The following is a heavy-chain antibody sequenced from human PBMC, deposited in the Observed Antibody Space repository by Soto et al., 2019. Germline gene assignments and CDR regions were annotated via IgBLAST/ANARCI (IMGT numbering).Heavy chain of an antibody. J-gene: IGHJ6*02. V-gene: IGHV5-10-1*01. CDR1: GYSFTSYW. D-gene: IGHD1-7*01. CDR2: IDPSDSYT. CDR3: ARCPLITRTPFFGMHV. Sequence: PGESLKISCKGSGYSFTSYWISWLRQMPGKGLEWMGRIDPSDSYTNYSPSFQGHVTISADKSISTAYLQWRSLKASDTAMYYCARCPLITRTPFFGMHVWGQGTTVTVSS.